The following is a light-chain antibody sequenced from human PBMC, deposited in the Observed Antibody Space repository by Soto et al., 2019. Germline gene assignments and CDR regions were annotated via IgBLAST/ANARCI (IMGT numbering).Light chain of an antibody. CDR3: QQSYSTPTPPT. CDR2: AAS. V-gene: IGKV1-39*01. CDR1: QSITTH. J-gene: IGKJ2*01. Sequence: DIQMTQSPSSLSASVGDRVTMTCRASQSITTHVNWYQQKPGKAPKLLIYAASILKSGVPSRFSGSGSGTDFTLTISSLQPEDFATYFCQQSYSTPTPPTFGQGTKVEIK.